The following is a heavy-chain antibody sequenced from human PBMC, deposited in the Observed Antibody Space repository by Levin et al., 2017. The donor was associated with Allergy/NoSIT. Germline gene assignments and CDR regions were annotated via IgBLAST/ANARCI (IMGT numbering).Heavy chain of an antibody. J-gene: IGHJ3*02. CDR2: ISSSGSTI. Sequence: GESLKISCAASGFTFSDYYMSWIRQAPGKGLEWVSYISSSGSTIYYADSVKGRFTISRDNAKNSLYLQMNSLRAEDTAVYYCACVVVRELFAFDIWGQGTMVTVSS. V-gene: IGHV3-11*01. CDR3: ACVVVRELFAFDI. CDR1: GFTFSDYY. D-gene: IGHD2-21*01.